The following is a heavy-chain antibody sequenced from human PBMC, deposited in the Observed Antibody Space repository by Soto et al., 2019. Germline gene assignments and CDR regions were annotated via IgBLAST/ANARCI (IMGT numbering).Heavy chain of an antibody. CDR2: ISSDGNNK. J-gene: IGHJ5*02. V-gene: IGHV3-30*18. CDR3: AKDLRPNTVTTCGS. Sequence: QVQLVESGGGAVQPGRSLRLSCAASGFTFDSHGMHWVRQAPGKGLEWVAVISSDGNNKYYADSVKGRFTISRDNFNNMLYLQMSSRRADDTAVYYCAKDLRPNTVTTCGSWGQGTLVTVSS. CDR1: GFTFDSHG. D-gene: IGHD4-17*01.